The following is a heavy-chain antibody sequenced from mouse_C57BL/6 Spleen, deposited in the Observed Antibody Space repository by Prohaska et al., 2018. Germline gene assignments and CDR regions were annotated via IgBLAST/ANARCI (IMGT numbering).Heavy chain of an antibody. CDR1: GYSITSGYY. Sequence: DVQLQESGPGLVKPSQSLSLTCSVTGYSITSGYYCNWIRQFPGNKLEWMGYISYDGSNNYNPSLKNRISITRDTSKNQFLLKLNSVTTEDTATYYCARAYSNFDYWGQGTTLTVSS. D-gene: IGHD2-5*01. CDR2: ISYDGSN. J-gene: IGHJ2*01. CDR3: ARAYSNFDY. V-gene: IGHV3-6*01.